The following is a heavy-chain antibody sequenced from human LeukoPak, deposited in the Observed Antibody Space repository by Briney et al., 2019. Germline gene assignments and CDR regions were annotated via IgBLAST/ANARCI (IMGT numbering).Heavy chain of an antibody. V-gene: IGHV4-61*02. Sequence: PSETLSLTCTVSGGSISSGSYYWSWIRQPAGKGLEWIGRIYTSGSTSYNPSLKSRVTISVDTSKNQLSLKLSSVTAADTAVYYCARDRRFSYYYYMDVWGKGTTVTVSS. CDR2: IYTSGST. J-gene: IGHJ6*03. D-gene: IGHD3-10*01. CDR1: GGSISSGSYY. CDR3: ARDRRFSYYYYMDV.